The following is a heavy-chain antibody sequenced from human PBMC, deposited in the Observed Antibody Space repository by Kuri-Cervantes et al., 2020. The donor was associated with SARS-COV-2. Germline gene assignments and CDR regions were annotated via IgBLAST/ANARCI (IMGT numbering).Heavy chain of an antibody. Sequence: SETLSLTCAVYGGSFSGYYWSWIRQPPGKGLEWIGEINHSGSTNYNPSLKSRVTISVDTSKNQFSLKLSSVTAADTAVYYCARGRGALRYCSSTSCYRGWYFDYWGQGTLVTVSS. CDR1: GGSFSGYY. V-gene: IGHV4-34*01. D-gene: IGHD2-2*01. J-gene: IGHJ4*02. CDR2: INHSGST. CDR3: ARGRGALRYCSSTSCYRGWYFDY.